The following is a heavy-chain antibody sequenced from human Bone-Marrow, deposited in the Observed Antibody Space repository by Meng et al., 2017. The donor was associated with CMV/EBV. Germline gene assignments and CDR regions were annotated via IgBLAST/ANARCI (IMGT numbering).Heavy chain of an antibody. J-gene: IGHJ3*02. D-gene: IGHD2-21*01. CDR1: GYTFTGYY. Sequence: ASVKVSCKASGYTFTGYYMHWVRQAPGQGLEWMGWINPNSGGTNYAQKFQGRVTMTRDTSISTAYMELNSLRAEDTAVYYCARDPAYCGGDCSPDAFDIWGQGTMVTVSS. CDR2: INPNSGGT. CDR3: ARDPAYCGGDCSPDAFDI. V-gene: IGHV1-2*02.